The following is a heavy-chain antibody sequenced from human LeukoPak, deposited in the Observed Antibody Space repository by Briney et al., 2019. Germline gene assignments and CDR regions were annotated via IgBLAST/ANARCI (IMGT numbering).Heavy chain of an antibody. J-gene: IGHJ6*02. CDR1: GYSFTSYW. Sequence: GESLKISCKGSGYSFTSYWIGWVRQMPGKGLEWMGIIYPGDSDTRYSPSFQGQVTISADKSISTAYLQWSSLKASDTAMYYCARLVVRGVTSLLYYYYGMDVWGQGTTVTVSS. D-gene: IGHD3-10*01. V-gene: IGHV5-51*01. CDR3: ARLVVRGVTSLLYYYYGMDV. CDR2: IYPGDSDT.